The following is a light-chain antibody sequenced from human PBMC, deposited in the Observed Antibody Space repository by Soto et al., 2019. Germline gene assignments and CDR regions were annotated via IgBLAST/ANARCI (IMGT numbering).Light chain of an antibody. CDR3: QQYANLPWT. V-gene: IGKV1-33*01. CDR2: DTS. CDR1: QDISNY. Sequence: DIPMTQSPSSLSASIGDRVTITCQASQDISNYLNWYQQKPGKAPKLLIYDTSNLETGVPSRFTGGGSGTSYVTTISGLQPEDIATYYCQQYANLPWTFGRGTKVEVK. J-gene: IGKJ1*01.